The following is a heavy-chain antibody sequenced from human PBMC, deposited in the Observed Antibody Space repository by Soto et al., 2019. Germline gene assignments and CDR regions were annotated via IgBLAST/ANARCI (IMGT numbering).Heavy chain of an antibody. CDR1: EFTLSAYT. J-gene: IGHJ3*02. V-gene: IGHV3-30*04. CDR3: ARDGYSGRSDGFDI. D-gene: IGHD1-26*01. CDR2: ISYDGKNE. Sequence: QVQLVESGGGVVQPGRSLRLSCAVSEFTLSAYTLHWVRQPPGKGLEWVAVISYDGKNERYTDPVKGRFTVSRDNSKSTVYLQMNSLKSEDTALYYCARDGYSGRSDGFDIWGQGTMVTVSS.